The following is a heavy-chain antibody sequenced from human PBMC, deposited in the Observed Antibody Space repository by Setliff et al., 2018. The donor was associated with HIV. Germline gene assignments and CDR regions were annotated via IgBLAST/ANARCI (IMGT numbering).Heavy chain of an antibody. CDR3: ARYLDWLLSFDI. CDR2: ISYDGSNK. V-gene: IGHV3-30*04. Sequence: GGSLRLSCAASGSTFSSYAMHWVRQAPGKGLEWVAVISYDGSNKYYADSVKGRFTISRNNSKNTLYLQMNSLRAEDTAVYYCARYLDWLLSFDIWGQGTMVTVSS. CDR1: GSTFSSYA. J-gene: IGHJ3*02. D-gene: IGHD3-9*01.